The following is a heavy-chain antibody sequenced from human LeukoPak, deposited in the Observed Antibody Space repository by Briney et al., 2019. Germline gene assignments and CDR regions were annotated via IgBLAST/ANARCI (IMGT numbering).Heavy chain of an antibody. J-gene: IGHJ4*02. Sequence: GASVKVSCKASGGTFSSSDISWVRQPPGQGLKWMGGIIAIFGTAKYAQKFQGRVTITADEFTSAAYMEARSLSSEDTAIYYCARHGMDRGRHFDYWGQGTLVTVSS. D-gene: IGHD3-10*01. CDR1: GGTFSSSD. V-gene: IGHV1-69*13. CDR2: IIAIFGTA. CDR3: ARHGMDRGRHFDY.